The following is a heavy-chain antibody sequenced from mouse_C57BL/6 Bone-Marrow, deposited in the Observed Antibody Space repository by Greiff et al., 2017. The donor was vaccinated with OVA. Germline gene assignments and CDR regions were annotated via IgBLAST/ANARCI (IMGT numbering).Heavy chain of an antibody. V-gene: IGHV14-3*01. J-gene: IGHJ1*03. CDR2: IDPANGNT. D-gene: IGHD1-1*01. CDR1: GFNFKNTY. CDR3: ATVVEWYFDV. Sequence: VQLQQSVAELVRPGASVKLSCTASGFNFKNTYMHWVKQRPEQGLEWIGRIDPANGNTKYAPKFQGKATITADTSSNTAYLQLSSLTSEDAAIYCCATVVEWYFDVWGTGTTVTVSS.